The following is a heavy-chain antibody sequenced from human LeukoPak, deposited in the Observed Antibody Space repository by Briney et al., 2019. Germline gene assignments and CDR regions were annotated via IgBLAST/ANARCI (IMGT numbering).Heavy chain of an antibody. V-gene: IGHV5-51*01. CDR2: IYPGDSDT. J-gene: IGHJ6*03. CDR1: GYSFTSYW. Sequence: GESLKISCKGSGYSFTSYWIGWVRQMPGKGLEWMGIIYPGDSDTRYSPSFQGQVTISADKSISTAYLQWSSLKASDTAMYYCARLLSIAARRDYYYYMDVWGKGTTVTVSS. CDR3: ARLLSIAARRDYYYYMDV. D-gene: IGHD6-6*01.